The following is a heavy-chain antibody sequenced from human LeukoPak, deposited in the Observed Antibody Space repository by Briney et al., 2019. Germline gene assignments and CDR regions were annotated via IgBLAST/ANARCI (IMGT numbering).Heavy chain of an antibody. D-gene: IGHD2-2*01. V-gene: IGHV3-7*03. CDR2: IKQDGTEE. Sequence: GGSLRLSCAASGFTFSSYWMSWVRRAPGKGLEWVANIKQDGTEEYYVDSVRGRFSISKDNAKNSLYLQMNSLRAEDTAVYYCARDPCHGALDYWGQGALVTVSS. CDR3: ARDPCHGALDY. J-gene: IGHJ4*02. CDR1: GFTFSSYW.